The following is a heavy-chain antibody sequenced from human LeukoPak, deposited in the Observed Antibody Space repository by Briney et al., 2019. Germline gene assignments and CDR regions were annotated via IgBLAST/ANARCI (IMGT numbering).Heavy chain of an antibody. CDR2: IISSGTVT. D-gene: IGHD6-13*01. Sequence: GGSLRLSCTAPGFTFSSYAIHWIRQAPGKGLEWISSIISSGTVTYYADSVKGRFTISRDNAKSSLFLQMNSLRVEDTAVYYCARDPAPGSYWGQGTLVTVSS. CDR3: ARDPAPGSY. V-gene: IGHV3-21*01. J-gene: IGHJ4*02. CDR1: GFTFSSYA.